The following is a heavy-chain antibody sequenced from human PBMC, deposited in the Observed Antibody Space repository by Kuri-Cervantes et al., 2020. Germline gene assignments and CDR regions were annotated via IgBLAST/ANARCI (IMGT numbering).Heavy chain of an antibody. V-gene: IGHV3-30*19. D-gene: IGHD1-26*01. Sequence: GESLKISCAASGFTFSSYGMHWVRQAPGKGLEWVAVISYDGSNKYYADSVKGRFTISRDNSKNTLYLQMNSLRAEDTAVYYCARARGGYSGSYPFDYWGQGTLVTVSS. CDR3: ARARGGYSGSYPFDY. CDR2: ISYDGSNK. CDR1: GFTFSSYG. J-gene: IGHJ4*02.